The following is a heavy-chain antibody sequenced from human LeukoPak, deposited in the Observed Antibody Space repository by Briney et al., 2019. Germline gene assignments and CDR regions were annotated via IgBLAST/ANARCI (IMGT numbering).Heavy chain of an antibody. CDR3: ARGGAPLWLRPHYYYGMDV. CDR2: INSDGSST. Sequence: PGGSLRLSCAASGFTFSSYWLHWVRQAPGKGLVWVSRINSDGSSTSYADSVKGRFTISRDNAKNTLYLQMNSLRAEDTAVYYCARGGAPLWLRPHYYYGMDVWGQGTTVTVSS. D-gene: IGHD2/OR15-2a*01. J-gene: IGHJ6*02. V-gene: IGHV3-74*01. CDR1: GFTFSSYW.